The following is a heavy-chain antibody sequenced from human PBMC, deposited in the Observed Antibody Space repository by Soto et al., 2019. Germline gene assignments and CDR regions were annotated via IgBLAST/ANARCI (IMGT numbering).Heavy chain of an antibody. Sequence: SETLSVTCTVSGGSISSYYWSWIRQPAGKGLEWIGRIYTSGSTNYNPSLKSRVTMSVDTSKNQFSLKLSSVTAADTAVYYCARDSYSSSSRAFDIWGHGTMVTVSS. CDR3: ARDSYSSSSRAFDI. CDR1: GGSISSYY. CDR2: IYTSGST. D-gene: IGHD6-6*01. J-gene: IGHJ3*02. V-gene: IGHV4-4*07.